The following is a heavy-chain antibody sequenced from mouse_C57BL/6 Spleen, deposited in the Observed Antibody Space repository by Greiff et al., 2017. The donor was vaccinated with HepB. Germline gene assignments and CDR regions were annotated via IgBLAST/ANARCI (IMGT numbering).Heavy chain of an antibody. V-gene: IGHV1-26*01. CDR1: GYTFTDYY. Sequence: EVQLQQSGPELVKPGASVKISCKASGYTFTDYYMNWVKQSHGKSLEWIGDINPNNGGTSYNQKFKGKATLTVDKSSSTASMELRSLTSEDSAVYYCAEDYYGSSGYWGQGTTLTVSS. CDR3: AEDYYGSSGY. CDR2: INPNNGGT. D-gene: IGHD1-1*01. J-gene: IGHJ2*01.